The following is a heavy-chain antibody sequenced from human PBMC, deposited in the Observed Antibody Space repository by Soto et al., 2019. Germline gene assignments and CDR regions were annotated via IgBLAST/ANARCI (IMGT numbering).Heavy chain of an antibody. CDR2: INAGNGNT. Sequence: QVQLVQSGAEVKKPGASVKVSCKASGYTFTSYAMHWVRQAPGQRLEWMGWINAGNGNTKYSQKFQSRVTITRDTSASTAYMELSSLRSEDTAVYYCARTTSNWNYRGRFDYWGQGTLVTVSS. D-gene: IGHD1-7*01. J-gene: IGHJ4*02. V-gene: IGHV1-3*01. CDR3: ARTTSNWNYRGRFDY. CDR1: GYTFTSYA.